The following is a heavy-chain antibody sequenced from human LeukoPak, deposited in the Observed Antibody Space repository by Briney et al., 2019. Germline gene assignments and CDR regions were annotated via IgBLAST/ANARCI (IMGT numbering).Heavy chain of an antibody. V-gene: IGHV5-51*01. D-gene: IGHD3-10*01. CDR3: ATAVYYYGSGSSKYYYYYYGMDV. J-gene: IGHJ6*02. Sequence: GESLKISCKGSGYSFTSYWIAWVRRMPGKGLEWMGIIYPGDSDTRYSPSFQGQVTISADKSISTAYLQWSSLKASDTAMYYCATAVYYYGSGSSKYYYYYYGMDVWGQGTTVTVSS. CDR2: IYPGDSDT. CDR1: GYSFTSYW.